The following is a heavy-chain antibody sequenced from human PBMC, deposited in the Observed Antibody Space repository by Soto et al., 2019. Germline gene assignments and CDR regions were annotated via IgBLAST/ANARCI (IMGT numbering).Heavy chain of an antibody. CDR2: IIPIFGTA. Sequence: SVKVSCKASGGTFSSYAISWVRQAPGQGLEWMGGIIPIFGTANYAQKFQGRVTITADESTSTAYMELSSLRSEDTAVYYCARDDGYNWNYYYGMDVWGQGTTGTVSS. J-gene: IGHJ6*02. CDR1: GGTFSSYA. V-gene: IGHV1-69*13. D-gene: IGHD5-12*01. CDR3: ARDDGYNWNYYYGMDV.